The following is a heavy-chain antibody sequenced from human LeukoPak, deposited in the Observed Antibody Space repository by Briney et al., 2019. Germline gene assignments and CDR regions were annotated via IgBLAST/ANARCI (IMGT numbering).Heavy chain of an antibody. CDR3: ARGPPPDFDC. Sequence: PETLSLTCTVSGGSISDYYWSWIRQPAGKGLEWIGRIYTTGSTDYNPSLKSRVTMSVDTSKNQFSLKLSSVTAADTAVYYCARGPPPDFDCWGQGTLVTVSS. J-gene: IGHJ4*02. CDR1: GGSISDYY. V-gene: IGHV4-4*07. CDR2: IYTTGST.